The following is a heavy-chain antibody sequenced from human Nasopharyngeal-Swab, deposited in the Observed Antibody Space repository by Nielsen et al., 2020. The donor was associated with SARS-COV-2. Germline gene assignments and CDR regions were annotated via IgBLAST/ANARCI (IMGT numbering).Heavy chain of an antibody. CDR2: ISYDGSNK. CDR1: GFTFSSYA. J-gene: IGHJ6*03. D-gene: IGHD3-3*01. CDR3: ARVFAETIFGVVIIPNTPRDYMDV. Sequence: GESLKISCAASGFTFSSYAPHWVRQAPGKGLEWVAVISYDGSNKYYADSVKGRFTISRDNSKNTLYLQMNSLRAEDTAVYYCARVFAETIFGVVIIPNTPRDYMDVWGKGTTVTVSS. V-gene: IGHV3-30-3*01.